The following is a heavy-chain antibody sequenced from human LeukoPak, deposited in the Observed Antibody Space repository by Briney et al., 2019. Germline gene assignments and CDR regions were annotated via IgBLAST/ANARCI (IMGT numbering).Heavy chain of an antibody. J-gene: IGHJ6*02. CDR1: GFTFSSYW. CDR3: ARYCGGDCYGMDV. V-gene: IGHV3-7*03. CDR2: IKQEGSEK. D-gene: IGHD2-21*01. Sequence: GGSLRLSCAASGFTFSSYWMSWVRQAPGKGLEWVANIKQEGSEKYYVDSVKGRFTISRDNAKNSLYLQMNSLRAEDTVVYYCARYCGGDCYGMDVWGQGTMVTVSS.